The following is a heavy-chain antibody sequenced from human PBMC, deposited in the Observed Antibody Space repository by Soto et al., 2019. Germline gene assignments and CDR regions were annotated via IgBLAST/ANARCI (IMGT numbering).Heavy chain of an antibody. V-gene: IGHV3-30-3*01. J-gene: IGHJ4*02. CDR1: GFTFSSYA. CDR3: ARVLRYFDWLSNLDY. CDR2: ISYDGSNK. D-gene: IGHD3-9*01. Sequence: GGSLRLSCAASGFTFSSYAMHWVRQAPGKGLEWVAVISYDGSNKYYADSVKGRFTISRENSKNTLYLQMNSLRAEDTAVYYCARVLRYFDWLSNLDYWGQGTLVTVSS.